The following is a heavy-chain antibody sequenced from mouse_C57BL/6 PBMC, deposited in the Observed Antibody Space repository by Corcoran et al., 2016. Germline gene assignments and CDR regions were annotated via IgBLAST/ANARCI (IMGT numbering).Heavy chain of an antibody. D-gene: IGHD2-3*01. CDR1: GYTLTSYW. CDR3: ARGSLDGYYSYWYFDV. V-gene: IGHV1-52*01. J-gene: IGHJ1*03. CDR2: IDPSDSET. Sequence: QVQLQQPGAELVRPGSSVKLSCKASGYTLTSYWMHWVKQRPIQGLEWIGNIDPSDSETHYNQKFKDKATLTVDKSSSTAYMQLSSLTSEDSAVYYCARGSLDGYYSYWYFDVWGTGTTVTVSS.